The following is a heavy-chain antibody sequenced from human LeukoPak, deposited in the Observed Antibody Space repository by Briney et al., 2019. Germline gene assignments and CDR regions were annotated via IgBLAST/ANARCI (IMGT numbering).Heavy chain of an antibody. CDR3: ARDRDYYGSGSYYGY. J-gene: IGHJ4*02. V-gene: IGHV3-21*01. Sequence: GGSLRLSCAASGFTFSSYSMNWVRQAPGKGLEWVSSISSSSSYIYYADSVKGRFTISRDNAKNSLYLQMNSLRADDTAVYYCARDRDYYGSGSYYGYWGQGTLVTVSS. CDR1: GFTFSSYS. CDR2: ISSSSSYI. D-gene: IGHD3-10*01.